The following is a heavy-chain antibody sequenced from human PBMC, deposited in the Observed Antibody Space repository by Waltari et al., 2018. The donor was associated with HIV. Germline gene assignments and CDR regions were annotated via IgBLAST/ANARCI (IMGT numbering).Heavy chain of an antibody. CDR3: AREVRQVAAAGLWWCSGMDV. V-gene: IGHV4-39*07. J-gene: IGHJ6*02. D-gene: IGHD6-13*01. CDR2: IYYSGST. Sequence: LSLTCTVSGGSISSSSYYWGWIRQPPGKGLEWIGSIYYSGSTYYNPSLKSRVTISVDTSKNQFSLKLSSVTAADTAVYYCAREVRQVAAAGLWWCSGMDVWGQGTTVTVSS. CDR1: GGSISSSSYY.